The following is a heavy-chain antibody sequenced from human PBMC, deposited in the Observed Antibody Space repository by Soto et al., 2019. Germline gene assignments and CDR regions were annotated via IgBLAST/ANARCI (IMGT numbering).Heavy chain of an antibody. D-gene: IGHD1-7*01. CDR1: GGSISSGDYY. J-gene: IGHJ5*02. CDR2: IYYSGST. CDR3: ARAREGLEDGTNWFDP. V-gene: IGHV4-30-4*01. Sequence: PSETLSLTCTVSGGSISSGDYYWSWIRQPPGKGLEWIGYIYYSGSTYYNPSLKSRVTISVDTSKNQFSLKLSSVTAADTAVYYCARAREGLEDGTNWFDPWGQGTLVTVSS.